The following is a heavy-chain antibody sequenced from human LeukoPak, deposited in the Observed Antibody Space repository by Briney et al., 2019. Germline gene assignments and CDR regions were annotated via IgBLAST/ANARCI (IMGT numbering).Heavy chain of an antibody. Sequence: GGSQRLSCAASGFTFSSYEMNWVRQAPGKGLEWVSYISSSGSTIYYADSVKGRFTISRENAKNSLYLQMNSLRAEDTAVYYCARGALNYCSSTSCYTYYYGMDVWGQGTTVTVSS. CDR3: ARGALNYCSSTSCYTYYYGMDV. CDR2: ISSSGSTI. CDR1: GFTFSSYE. J-gene: IGHJ6*02. V-gene: IGHV3-48*03. D-gene: IGHD2-2*01.